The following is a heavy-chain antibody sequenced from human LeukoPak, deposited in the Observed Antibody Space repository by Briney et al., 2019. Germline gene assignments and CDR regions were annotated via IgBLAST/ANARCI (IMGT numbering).Heavy chain of an antibody. D-gene: IGHD2-8*02. Sequence: GGSLRLSCAASGFTFSSYAMHWVRQAPGKGLEWGAVISYDGSNKYYADSVKGRFTISTDNSKNTLYLQMNSLRAEDTAVYYCARLGFGELVANFDYWGQGTLVTVSS. V-gene: IGHV3-30*01. CDR3: ARLGFGELVANFDY. CDR2: ISYDGSNK. J-gene: IGHJ4*02. CDR1: GFTFSSYA.